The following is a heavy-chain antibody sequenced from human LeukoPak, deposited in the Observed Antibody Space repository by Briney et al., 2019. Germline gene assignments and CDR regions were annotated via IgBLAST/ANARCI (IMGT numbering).Heavy chain of an antibody. D-gene: IGHD3-16*02. CDR2: IYTSEST. V-gene: IGHV4-4*07. J-gene: IGHJ5*02. CDR3: AREIDRSGRWFDP. CDR1: DGSISAYS. Sequence: SETLSLTCTVSDGSISAYSWSWIRQPAGKGLEWIGRIYTSESTNYNPSLKSRVTMSLDTSKNQFSLRLNSATAADTAVYYCAREIDRSGRWFDPWGQGTLVTVSS.